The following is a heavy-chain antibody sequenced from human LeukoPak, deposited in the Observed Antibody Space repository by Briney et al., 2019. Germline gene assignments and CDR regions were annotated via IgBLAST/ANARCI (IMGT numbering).Heavy chain of an antibody. Sequence: SETLSLTCTVSGGSISSYYWSWIRQPAGKGLEWIGRIYTSGSTYYNPSLKSRVTISVDTSKNQFSLKLSSVTAADTAVYYCATYSSGWYPFDYWGQGTLVTVSP. CDR3: ATYSSGWYPFDY. J-gene: IGHJ4*02. CDR1: GGSISSYY. V-gene: IGHV4-4*07. CDR2: IYTSGST. D-gene: IGHD6-19*01.